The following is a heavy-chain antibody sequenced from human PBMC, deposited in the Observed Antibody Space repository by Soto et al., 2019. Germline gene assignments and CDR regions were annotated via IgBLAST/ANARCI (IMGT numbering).Heavy chain of an antibody. V-gene: IGHV4-31*03. CDR3: ARVGLDSSSSAPNWFDP. Sequence: QVQLQESGPGLVKPSQTLSLTCTVSGGSISSGGYYWSWIRQHPGKGLEWMGYIYYSGSTYYNPSLKSRVTISVDTSKNQFSLKLSSVTAADTAVYYCARVGLDSSSSAPNWFDPWGQGTLVTVSS. D-gene: IGHD6-6*01. CDR1: GGSISSGGYY. J-gene: IGHJ5*02. CDR2: IYYSGST.